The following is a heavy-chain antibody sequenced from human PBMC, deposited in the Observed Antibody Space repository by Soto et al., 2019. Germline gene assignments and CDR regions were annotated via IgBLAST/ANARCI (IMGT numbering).Heavy chain of an antibody. Sequence: TGGSLRLSCTASGFTFSTYEMNWVRQAPGKGLEWVACINTGGATIYYADSVKGRFTISRDNAKNSLYLQMDSLRAEDTAIYYCARDGIVRGFDPWGQGTLVTVSS. V-gene: IGHV3-48*03. D-gene: IGHD2-15*01. CDR2: INTGGATI. CDR1: GFTFSTYE. CDR3: ARDGIVRGFDP. J-gene: IGHJ5*02.